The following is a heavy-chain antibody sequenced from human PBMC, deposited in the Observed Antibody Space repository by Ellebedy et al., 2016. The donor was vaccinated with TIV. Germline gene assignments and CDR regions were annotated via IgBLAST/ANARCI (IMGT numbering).Heavy chain of an antibody. CDR2: ISSSGSTI. D-gene: IGHD3-10*01. V-gene: IGHV3-11*01. J-gene: IGHJ6*02. CDR1: GFTVSSNY. Sequence: GGSLRLSCTASGFTVSSNYMSWIRQAPGKGLEWVSYISSSGSTIYYADSVKGRFTISRDNAKNSLYLQMNSLRAEDTAVYYCARAYGSGSYYKTDYYSGMDVWGQGTTVTVSS. CDR3: ARAYGSGSYYKTDYYSGMDV.